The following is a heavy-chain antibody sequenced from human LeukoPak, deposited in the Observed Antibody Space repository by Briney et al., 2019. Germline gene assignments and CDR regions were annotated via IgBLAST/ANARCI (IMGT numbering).Heavy chain of an antibody. Sequence: GGSLRLSCAASGFTFSRHAMCWVRQAPGKGLEGLAFISYDGSNRYYGDSAKGRFTISRDNSKNTLYLQMNSLRPEDTAVYFCARDFMSWSMDYWGQGTLVTASS. CDR3: ARDFMSWSMDY. CDR1: GFTFSRHA. CDR2: ISYDGSNR. V-gene: IGHV3-30-3*01. D-gene: IGHD2/OR15-2a*01. J-gene: IGHJ4*02.